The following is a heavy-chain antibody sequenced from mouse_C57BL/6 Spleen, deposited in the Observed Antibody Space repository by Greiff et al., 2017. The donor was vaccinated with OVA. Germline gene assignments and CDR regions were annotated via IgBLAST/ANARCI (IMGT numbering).Heavy chain of an antibody. J-gene: IGHJ4*01. CDR1: GYSITSDY. D-gene: IGHD3-2*02. CDR2: ISYSGST. V-gene: IGHV3-8*01. CDR3: ARQRLQGYYAMDY. Sequence: EVMLVESGPGLAKPSQTLSLTCSVTGYSITSDYWNWIRKFPGNKLEYMGYISYSGSTYYNPSLKSRISITRDTSKNQYYLQLNSVTTEDTATYYCARQRLQGYYAMDYWGQGTSVTVSS.